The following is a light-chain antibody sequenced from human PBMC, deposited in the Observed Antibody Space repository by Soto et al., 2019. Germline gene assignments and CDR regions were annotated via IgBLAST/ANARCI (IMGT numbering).Light chain of an antibody. V-gene: IGLV4-69*01. CDR1: SGHSSYA. J-gene: IGLJ3*02. Sequence: QSVLTQSPSASASLGASVQLTCTLSSGHSSYAIAWHQQQPEKGPRYLMKLNSDGSHSKGDGIPDRFSGSSSGAERYLTISSLKSEDEADYYCQTWGSGIYWVFGGGTKLTVL. CDR3: QTWGSGIYWV. CDR2: LNSDGSH.